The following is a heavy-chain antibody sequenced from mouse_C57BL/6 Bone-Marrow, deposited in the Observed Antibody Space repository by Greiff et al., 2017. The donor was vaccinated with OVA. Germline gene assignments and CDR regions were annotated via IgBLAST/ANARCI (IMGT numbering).Heavy chain of an antibody. J-gene: IGHJ3*01. CDR2: ISSGSSTI. CDR1: GFTFSDYG. V-gene: IGHV5-17*01. CDR3: ARRTTVGPPFAY. D-gene: IGHD1-1*01. Sequence: EVKLMESGGGLVKPGGSLKLSCAASGFTFSDYGMHWVRQAPEKGLEWVAYISSGSSTIYYADTGKGRFTISRDNAKNTLFLQMTSLRSEDTAMYDCARRTTVGPPFAYWGQGTLVTVSA.